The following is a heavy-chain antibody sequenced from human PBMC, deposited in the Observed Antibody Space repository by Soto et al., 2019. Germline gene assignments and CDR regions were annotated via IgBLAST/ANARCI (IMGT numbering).Heavy chain of an antibody. V-gene: IGHV3-21*01. Sequence: PVGSLRLSCAASGFTFSSYSMNWVRQAPGKGLEWVSSISSSSSYIYYADSVKGRFTISRDNAKNSLYLQMNSLRAEDTAVYYCARDPQSYCGGDCYSDYWGQGTLVTVSS. J-gene: IGHJ4*02. D-gene: IGHD2-21*02. CDR2: ISSSSSYI. CDR3: ARDPQSYCGGDCYSDY. CDR1: GFTFSSYS.